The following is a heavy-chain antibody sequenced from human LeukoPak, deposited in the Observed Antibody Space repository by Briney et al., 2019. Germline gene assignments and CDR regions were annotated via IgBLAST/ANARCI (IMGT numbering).Heavy chain of an antibody. J-gene: IGHJ6*02. CDR2: IHTSGST. V-gene: IGHV4-4*07. Sequence: SETLSLTCTVSGGSISSYFWSWIRQPAGKGLEWIGRIHTSGSTNYNSSLKTRVAMSLDTSKNQSSLNLTSVTAADTAVYYCARGIDYYYGMDVWGQGTTVTVSS. CDR1: GGSISSYF. CDR3: ARGIDYYYGMDV. D-gene: IGHD1-26*01.